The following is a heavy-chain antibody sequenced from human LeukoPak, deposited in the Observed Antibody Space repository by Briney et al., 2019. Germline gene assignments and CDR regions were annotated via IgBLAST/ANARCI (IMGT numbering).Heavy chain of an antibody. J-gene: IGHJ4*02. D-gene: IGHD3-9*01. V-gene: IGHV1-69*01. CDR2: IIPIFGTA. CDR1: GGTFSSYA. Sequence: GSSVKVSCKASGGTFSSYAISWVRQAPGQGLEWMGGIIPIFGTANYAQKFQGRVTITADESTSTAYMELSSLRSEDTAVYYCARSPEHYDILTGYARGYFDYWGQGTLVTVSS. CDR3: ARSPEHYDILTGYARGYFDY.